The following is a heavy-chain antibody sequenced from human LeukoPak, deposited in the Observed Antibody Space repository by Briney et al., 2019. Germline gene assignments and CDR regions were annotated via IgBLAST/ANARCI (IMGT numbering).Heavy chain of an antibody. D-gene: IGHD3-22*01. CDR3: AYSSGYQQQ. CDR2: INHSGST. CDR1: GGSLSDHY. Sequence: SETLSLTCAVYGGSLSDHYWSWFRQPPGKGLEWIGEINHSGSTDYNPSLKSRVTISVDTSKNQFSLKLSSVTAADTAVYHCAYSSGYQQQWGQGTLVTVSS. V-gene: IGHV4-34*01. J-gene: IGHJ1*01.